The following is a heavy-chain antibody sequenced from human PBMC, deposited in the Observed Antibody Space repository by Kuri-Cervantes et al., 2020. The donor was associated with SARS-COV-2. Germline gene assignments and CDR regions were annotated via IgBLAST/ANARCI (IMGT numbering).Heavy chain of an antibody. V-gene: IGHV3-74*01. CDR2: INSDGSST. Sequence: GESLKISCAASGFTFSSYSMNWVRQAPGKGLVWVSRINSDGSSTSYADSVKGRFTISRDNAKNSLYLQMNSLRDEDTAVYYCARDGGGYHDSSGYYGQLGFDYWGQGTLVTVSS. J-gene: IGHJ4*02. CDR3: ARDGGGYHDSSGYYGQLGFDY. CDR1: GFTFSSYS. D-gene: IGHD3-22*01.